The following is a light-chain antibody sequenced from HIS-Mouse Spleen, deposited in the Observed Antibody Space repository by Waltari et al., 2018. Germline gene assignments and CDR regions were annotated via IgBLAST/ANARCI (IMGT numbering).Light chain of an antibody. CDR1: SSDVGGYNY. CDR2: DVS. V-gene: IGLV2-14*03. J-gene: IGLJ1*01. CDR3: SSYTSSSTPYV. Sequence: QSALTQPASVSGSPGQSITISCTGTSSDVGGYNYVSWYQQHPGQAPKLLIYDVSTRPSGVSNRFSGSKAGNTASLTISWLQAEDEADYYCSSYTSSSTPYVFGTGTKVTVL.